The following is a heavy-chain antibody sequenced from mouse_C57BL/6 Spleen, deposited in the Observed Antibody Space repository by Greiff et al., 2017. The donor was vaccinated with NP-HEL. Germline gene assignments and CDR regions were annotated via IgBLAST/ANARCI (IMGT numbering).Heavy chain of an antibody. CDR1: GYTFTSYW. J-gene: IGHJ3*01. V-gene: IGHV1-69*01. D-gene: IGHD2-1*01. CDR3: ALYYGNPFAY. Sequence: QVQLQQSGAELVMPGASVKLSCKASGYTFTSYWMHWVKQRPGQGLEWIGEIDPSDSYTNYNQKFKGKSTLTVDKSSSTAYMQLSSLTSEDSAVYYCALYYGNPFAYWGQGTLVTVSA. CDR2: IDPSDSYT.